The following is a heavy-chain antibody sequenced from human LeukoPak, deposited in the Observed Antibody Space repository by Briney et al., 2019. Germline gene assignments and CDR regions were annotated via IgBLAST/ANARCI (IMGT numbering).Heavy chain of an antibody. CDR1: GFTFSNYN. J-gene: IGHJ6*03. CDR3: AGDSLVGYYYMDV. D-gene: IGHD2-21*01. V-gene: IGHV3-48*01. Sequence: HSGGSLRLSCAASGFTFSNYNMNWVRQAPGKGLEWVSYISSSSTTIYYAGSVKGRFTISRDNAKNSLYLQMNSLRAEDTAVYYCAGDSLVGYYYMDVWGKGTTVTVSS. CDR2: ISSSSTTI.